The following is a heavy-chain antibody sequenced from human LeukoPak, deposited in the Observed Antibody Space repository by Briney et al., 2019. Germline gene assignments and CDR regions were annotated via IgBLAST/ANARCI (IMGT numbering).Heavy chain of an antibody. CDR3: AKYLEWELLLDY. CDR1: GFTFSSYA. D-gene: IGHD1-26*01. J-gene: IGHJ4*02. CDR2: ISGSGGST. V-gene: IGHV3-23*01. Sequence: GGSLRLSCAASGFTFSSYAMSWVRQAPGKGLEWVSAISGSGGSTYYADSVKGRFTISRDNSKNTLYLQMNSLRAEDTVVYYCAKYLEWELLLDYWGQGTLVTVSS.